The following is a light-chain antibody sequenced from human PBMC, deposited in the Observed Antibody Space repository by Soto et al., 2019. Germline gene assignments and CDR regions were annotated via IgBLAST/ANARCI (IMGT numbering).Light chain of an antibody. CDR1: QPISSW. Sequence: DIQMTQSPSSVSASVGDRVTITCRASQPISSWLAWYQQKAGKAPKLLIHAASNLQSGVPSRFSGSGSGTDFTLTISSLQPEDCATYFCQQSNSFPMTFGPGTKVEIK. CDR2: AAS. J-gene: IGKJ3*01. V-gene: IGKV1-12*01. CDR3: QQSNSFPMT.